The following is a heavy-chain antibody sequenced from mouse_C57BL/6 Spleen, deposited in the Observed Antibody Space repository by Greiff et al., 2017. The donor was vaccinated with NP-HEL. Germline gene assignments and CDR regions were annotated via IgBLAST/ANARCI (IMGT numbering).Heavy chain of an antibody. V-gene: IGHV1-52*01. CDR1: GYTFTSYW. Sequence: QVQLQQPGAELVRPGSSVKLSCKASGYTFTSYWMHWVKQRPIQGLEWIGNIDPSDRATHYNQKFKDKATLTVDKSSSTAYMQLSSLTSEDSAVYYCARTSYSNFYYFDDWGQGTTLTVSS. J-gene: IGHJ2*01. CDR3: ARTSYSNFYYFDD. D-gene: IGHD2-5*01. CDR2: IDPSDRAT.